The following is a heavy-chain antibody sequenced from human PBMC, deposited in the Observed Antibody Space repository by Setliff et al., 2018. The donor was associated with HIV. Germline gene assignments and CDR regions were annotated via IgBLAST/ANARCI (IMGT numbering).Heavy chain of an antibody. CDR2: MYHSGTT. Sequence: PSETLSLTCAVSGYSISSGCYWGWIRQPPGKGLEWIGSMYHSGTTYYNPSLRSRVTISVDTSKNQFSLKLSSVTAADTAVYYCARQGDGYNLYHVYYFDYWGQGTLVTVSS. CDR1: GYSISSGCY. V-gene: IGHV4-38-2*01. D-gene: IGHD5-12*01. CDR3: ARQGDGYNLYHVYYFDY. J-gene: IGHJ4*02.